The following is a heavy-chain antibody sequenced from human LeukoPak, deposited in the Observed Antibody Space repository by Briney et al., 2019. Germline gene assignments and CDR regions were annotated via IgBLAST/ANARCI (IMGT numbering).Heavy chain of an antibody. J-gene: IGHJ1*01. CDR3: ARHGTSWHEYFHH. V-gene: IGHV4-39*01. CDR1: GGSINSDTSY. Sequence: WETLSLTCAVSGGSINSDTSYWGWVRQPPEKGLEWIGSIYYSGSTYYNPSLQSRVTISVDTSKNQFSLNLGSVTAADTAIYYCARHGTSWHEYFHHWGHGTLVTVSS. CDR2: IYYSGST.